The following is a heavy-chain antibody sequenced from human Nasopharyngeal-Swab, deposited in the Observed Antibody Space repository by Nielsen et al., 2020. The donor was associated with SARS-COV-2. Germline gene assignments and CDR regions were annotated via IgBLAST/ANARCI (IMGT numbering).Heavy chain of an antibody. D-gene: IGHD5-12*01. CDR1: GFTFSSYA. Sequence: GESLKISCAASGFTFSSYAMSWVRQAPGKGLEWVSAISGSGGSTYYADSVKGRFTISRDNSKNTLYLQMNSLRAEDTAVYYCAKDQAYSGYDRSVYMDVWGKGTTVTV. V-gene: IGHV3-23*01. J-gene: IGHJ6*03. CDR3: AKDQAYSGYDRSVYMDV. CDR2: ISGSGGST.